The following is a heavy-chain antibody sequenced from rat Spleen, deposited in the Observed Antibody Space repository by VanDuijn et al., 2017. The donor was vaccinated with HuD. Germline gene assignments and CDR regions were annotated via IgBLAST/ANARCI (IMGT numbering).Heavy chain of an antibody. V-gene: IGHV5-29*01. CDR1: GFTFSDYG. Sequence: EVQLVESGGGLVRPGRSLKLSCAASGFTFSDYGVAWVRQAPTTGLEWVATISYGDSSGHSSTYYRDAVKGRFTISRDNAKSTLSLQMDSLRSEDTATYYCARRHYGYTDYFDYWGQGVMVTVSS. CDR2: ISYGDSSGHSST. CDR3: ARRHYGYTDYFDY. D-gene: IGHD1-9*01. J-gene: IGHJ2*01.